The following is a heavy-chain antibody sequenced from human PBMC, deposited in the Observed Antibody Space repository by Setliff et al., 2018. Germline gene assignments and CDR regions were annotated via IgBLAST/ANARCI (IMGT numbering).Heavy chain of an antibody. CDR3: ARVAQYSSSSFYYYYYGMDV. CDR1: GGSISSSYYY. CDR2: VYYSGST. J-gene: IGHJ6*02. V-gene: IGHV4-39*07. D-gene: IGHD6-6*01. Sequence: SETLSLTCAVSGGSISSSYYYWGWIRQPAGKGLEWIGSVYYSGSTYYNPSLKSRVTISVDTSKNQFSLKLSSVTAADTAVYYCARVAQYSSSSFYYYYYGMDVWGQGTTVTVSS.